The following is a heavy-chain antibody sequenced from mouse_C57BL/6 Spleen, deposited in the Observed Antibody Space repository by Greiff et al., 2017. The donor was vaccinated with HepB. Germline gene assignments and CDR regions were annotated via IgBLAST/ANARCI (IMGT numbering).Heavy chain of an antibody. Sequence: QVQLQQSGPELVKPGASVKISCKASGYAFSSSWKNWVKQRPGKGLEWIGRIYPGDGDTNYNGKFKGKATLTADKSSSTAYMQLSSLTSEDSAVYFCARKDGDYWGQGTTLTVSS. J-gene: IGHJ2*01. CDR1: GYAFSSSW. D-gene: IGHD2-3*01. CDR2: IYPGDGDT. CDR3: ARKDGDY. V-gene: IGHV1-82*01.